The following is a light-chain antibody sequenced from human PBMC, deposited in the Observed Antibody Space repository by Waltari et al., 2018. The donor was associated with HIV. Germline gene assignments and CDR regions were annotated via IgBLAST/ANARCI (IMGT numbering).Light chain of an antibody. CDR3: CSYAGRYTYV. CDR2: YVT. V-gene: IGLV2-11*01. CDR1: SSDVGGYNY. J-gene: IGLJ1*01. Sequence: QSALTQPRSVSGSPGQSVTISCTGTSSDVGGYNYVSWYQHHPGKAPKFLIYYVTKRPSWVPDRFSGSKSGNTASLTISGLQAEDEADYYCCSYAGRYTYVFGTGTKVTVL.